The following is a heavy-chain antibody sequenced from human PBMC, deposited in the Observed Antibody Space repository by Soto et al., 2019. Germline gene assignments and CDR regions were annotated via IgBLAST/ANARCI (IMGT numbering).Heavy chain of an antibody. CDR2: IDSNGGT. CDR3: VRQGFGRLHGLVDV. CDR1: DDSISNYK. V-gene: IGHV4-59*08. Sequence: PSETLSLTCTFSDDSISNYKWSWIRQPPGRRLEWIGYIDSNGGTSYNPSLQSRVTISIDTSTKQFFLKLSSVTAADTAVYYCVRQGFGRLHGLVDVWGQGTTVTVSS. D-gene: IGHD3-10*01. J-gene: IGHJ6*02.